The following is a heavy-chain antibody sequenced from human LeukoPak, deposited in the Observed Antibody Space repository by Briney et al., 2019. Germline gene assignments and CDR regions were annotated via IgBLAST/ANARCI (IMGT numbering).Heavy chain of an antibody. CDR3: ARVWSDHYFFDY. J-gene: IGHJ4*02. V-gene: IGHV3-72*01. Sequence: GSLRLSCAASGFTFSSYAMSWVRQAPGKGLEWVGHIRRKTHSYTTEYAASVKGRFTISRDDSGNSLFLQMNNLKAEDTAVYYCARVWSDHYFFDYWGQGVLVTVSS. CDR2: IRRKTHSYTT. D-gene: IGHD3-3*01. CDR1: GFTFSSYA.